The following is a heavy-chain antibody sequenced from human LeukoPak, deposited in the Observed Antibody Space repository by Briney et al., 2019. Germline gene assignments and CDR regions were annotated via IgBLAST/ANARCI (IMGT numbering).Heavy chain of an antibody. CDR3: ASVDYYGSGNYYNDVDY. V-gene: IGHV3-21*01. J-gene: IGHJ4*02. Sequence: GGSLRLSCAASGVTFSSYSMNWVRQAPGKGLEWVSSISSSSSYIYYADSVKGRFTISRGNAKNSLYLQMNSLRAEDTAVYYCASVDYYGSGNYYNDVDYWGQGTLVTVSS. CDR2: ISSSSSYI. D-gene: IGHD3-10*01. CDR1: GVTFSSYS.